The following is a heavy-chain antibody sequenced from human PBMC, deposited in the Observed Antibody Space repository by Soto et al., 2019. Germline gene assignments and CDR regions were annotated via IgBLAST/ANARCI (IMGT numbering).Heavy chain of an antibody. CDR1: GFIFSTYT. Sequence: GGSLRLSCAASGFIFSTYTMNWVRQVSGKGLEWVSGINQPGKQTWYADSVKGRFPISRDNSKNFLFLQMNSLRVEDTAVYYCAKDRHPDGIWTFDYWGQGAPVTVSS. J-gene: IGHJ4*02. CDR3: AKDRHPDGIWTFDY. CDR2: INQPGKQT. D-gene: IGHD3-9*01. V-gene: IGHV3-23*03.